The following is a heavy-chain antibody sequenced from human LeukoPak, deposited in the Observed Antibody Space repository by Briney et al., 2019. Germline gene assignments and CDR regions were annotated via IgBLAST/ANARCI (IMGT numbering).Heavy chain of an antibody. CDR2: ISAYNGNT. Sequence: ASVKVSCTASGYTFTSYGISWVRQAPGQGLEWMGWISAYNGNTNYAQKLQGRVTMTTDTSTSTAYMELRSLRSDDTAVYYCARVLYFDILAGYSNWFDPWGQGTLVTVSS. D-gene: IGHD3-9*01. J-gene: IGHJ5*02. V-gene: IGHV1-18*01. CDR1: GYTFTSYG. CDR3: ARVLYFDILAGYSNWFDP.